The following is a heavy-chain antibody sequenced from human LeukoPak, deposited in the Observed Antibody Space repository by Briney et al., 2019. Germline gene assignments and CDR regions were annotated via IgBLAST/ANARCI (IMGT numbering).Heavy chain of an antibody. CDR3: ARGVVVTADYAFDI. D-gene: IGHD2-21*02. J-gene: IGHJ3*02. V-gene: IGHV4-34*01. Sequence: SETLSLTCAVYGGSFSGYYWSWIRQPPGKGLEWIGEINHSGSTNYNPSLKSRATISVDTSKNQFSLKLSSVTAADTAVYYCARGVVVTADYAFDIWGQGTMVTVSS. CDR2: INHSGST. CDR1: GGSFSGYY.